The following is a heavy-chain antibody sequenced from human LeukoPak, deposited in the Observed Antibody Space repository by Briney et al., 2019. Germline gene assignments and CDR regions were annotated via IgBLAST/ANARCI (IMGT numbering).Heavy chain of an antibody. CDR1: GFTFSSYP. V-gene: IGHV3-48*03. J-gene: IGHJ4*02. CDR3: ARTSSGSHF. CDR2: ISGSDNTR. D-gene: IGHD3-22*01. Sequence: GGSLRLSCAASGFTFSSYPMNWVRQAPGRGLEWVSYISGSDNTRSYADSVKGRFTISRDNAKNTLYLQMNSLRAEDTAVYYCARTSSGSHFWGQGTLVTVPS.